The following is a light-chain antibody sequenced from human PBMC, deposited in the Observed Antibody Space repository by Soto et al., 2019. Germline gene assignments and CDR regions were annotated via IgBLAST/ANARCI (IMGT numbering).Light chain of an antibody. Sequence: EIVLTQSPGTLSLSPGERATLSCRASQSVSSSYLAWYQQKPGQAPRLLIYGASSRATGIPDRFCGSGSGTDFTRTISRLEPEDFAVYYCQQYVSSPRSFGQATKLEIK. CDR1: QSVSSSY. CDR2: GAS. J-gene: IGKJ2*01. CDR3: QQYVSSPRS. V-gene: IGKV3-20*01.